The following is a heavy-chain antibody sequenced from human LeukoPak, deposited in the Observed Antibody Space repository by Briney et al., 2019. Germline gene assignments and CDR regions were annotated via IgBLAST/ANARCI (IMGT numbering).Heavy chain of an antibody. CDR3: VKNDGWFHLAQ. CDR2: ISASGSAT. Sequence: GGSLRLSCAASGFIFSNYGMNWVRQAPGKGLEWVAAISASGSATSYADSVRGRFTISRDNSKSTTYLQMNSLRVEDTAVYYCVKNDGWFHLAQWGQGTLVTVSS. J-gene: IGHJ4*02. D-gene: IGHD6-19*01. CDR1: GFIFSNYG. V-gene: IGHV3-23*01.